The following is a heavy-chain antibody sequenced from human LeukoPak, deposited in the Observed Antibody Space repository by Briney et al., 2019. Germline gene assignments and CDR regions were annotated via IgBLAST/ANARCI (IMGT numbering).Heavy chain of an antibody. Sequence: GGSLRLSCAASGFTFSSYEMNWVRQAPGKGLEWVSYISSSGSTIYYADSVKGRFTISRDNSKNTLYLQMNSLRAEDTAVYYCASRRIAAAGPPFDYWGQGTLVTVSS. J-gene: IGHJ4*02. V-gene: IGHV3-48*03. CDR2: ISSSGSTI. D-gene: IGHD6-13*01. CDR3: ASRRIAAAGPPFDY. CDR1: GFTFSSYE.